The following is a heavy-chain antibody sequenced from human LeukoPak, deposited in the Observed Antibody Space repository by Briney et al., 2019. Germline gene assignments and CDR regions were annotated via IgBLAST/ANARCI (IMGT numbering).Heavy chain of an antibody. CDR3: ARVGMVRGPPVEDYFDY. Sequence: GGSLRLSCAASGFTFSSYWMIWVRQAPGKGLEWVANIKQDGSEKYYVDSVKGRFTISRDNAKNSLYLQMNSLRAEDTAVYYCARVGMVRGPPVEDYFDYWGQGTLATVSS. J-gene: IGHJ4*02. D-gene: IGHD3-10*01. V-gene: IGHV3-7*01. CDR2: IKQDGSEK. CDR1: GFTFSSYW.